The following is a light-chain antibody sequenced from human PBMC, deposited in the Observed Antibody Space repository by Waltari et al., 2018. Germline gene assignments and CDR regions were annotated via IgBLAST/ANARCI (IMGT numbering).Light chain of an antibody. V-gene: IGKV1-5*03. CDR2: KAS. CDR1: QRITTW. Sequence: DIQMTQSPSTLSASVGDRVTITCRASQRITTWLAWYQQKPGRAPKLLIYKASTLQSGVPSRFSASGSGTEFTLTISSLQPDDVATYYCQQYHSFSRFAFGPGTKVHLK. CDR3: QQYHSFSRFA. J-gene: IGKJ3*01.